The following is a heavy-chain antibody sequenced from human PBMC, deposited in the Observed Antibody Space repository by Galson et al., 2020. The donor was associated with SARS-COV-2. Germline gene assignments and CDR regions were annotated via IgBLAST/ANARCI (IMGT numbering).Heavy chain of an antibody. Sequence: GESLKISCSASGFTFSTYGMHWVRQAPGKRLEYVSAIRSNGDSTYYADSVKGRFTTSRDNSNNMLYLQMSGLRTEDTAVYYCASSPNGMIDYWGPGTLVTVSS. CDR2: IRSNGDST. CDR1: GFTFSTYG. J-gene: IGHJ4*02. CDR3: ASSPNGMIDY. D-gene: IGHD6-6*01. V-gene: IGHV3-64D*06.